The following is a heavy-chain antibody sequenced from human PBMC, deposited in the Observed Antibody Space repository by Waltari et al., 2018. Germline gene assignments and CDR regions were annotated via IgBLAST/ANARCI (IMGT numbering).Heavy chain of an antibody. J-gene: IGHJ3*02. V-gene: IGHV4-59*01. D-gene: IGHD6-13*01. Sequence: QVQLQESGPGLVKPSETLSLTCTVSGGSISSYYWSWIRQPPGKGLEWIGYIYYSGSTNYNPSLKSRVTISVDTSKNQCSLNLSSVTAADTAVYYCAREGVAAAGRFDNAFDIWGQGTMVTVSS. CDR1: GGSISSYY. CDR3: AREGVAAAGRFDNAFDI. CDR2: IYYSGST.